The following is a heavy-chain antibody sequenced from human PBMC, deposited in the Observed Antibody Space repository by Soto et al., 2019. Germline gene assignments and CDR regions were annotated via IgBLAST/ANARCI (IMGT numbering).Heavy chain of an antibody. J-gene: IGHJ4*02. CDR1: GASLTSGDYY. D-gene: IGHD5-18*01. Sequence: QVQMQESGPGLVRPSQTLSLSCAVSGASLTSGDYYWNWIRQSPGKGLEWIGYIYYNGDTYYNPSLKGRVTFSLDTSKNHFSLKMTSLTAADTAVYFRARENTAMGGYFDYWGPGSLVTISS. V-gene: IGHV4-30-4*01. CDR3: ARENTAMGGYFDY. CDR2: IYYNGDT.